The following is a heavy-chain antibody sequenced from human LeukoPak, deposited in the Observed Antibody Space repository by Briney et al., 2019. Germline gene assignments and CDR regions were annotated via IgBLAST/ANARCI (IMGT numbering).Heavy chain of an antibody. CDR2: IVPIFGIA. CDR3: ARARRYDFWSGYYYSYFDY. J-gene: IGHJ4*02. Sequence: ASVTVSCKASGGTFSSYAISWVRQAPGQGLEWMGRIVPIFGIANYAQKFQGRVTITADKSTSTAYMELSSLRSEDTAVYYCARARRYDFWSGYYYSYFDYWGQGTLVTVSS. D-gene: IGHD3-3*01. V-gene: IGHV1-69*04. CDR1: GGTFSSYA.